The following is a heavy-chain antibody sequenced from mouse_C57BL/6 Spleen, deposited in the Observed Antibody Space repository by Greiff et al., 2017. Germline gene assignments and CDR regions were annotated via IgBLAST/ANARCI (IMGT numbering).Heavy chain of an antibody. V-gene: IGHV1-52*01. J-gene: IGHJ2*01. Sequence: VQLQESGAELVRPGSSVKLSCKASGYTFTSYWMHWVKQRPIQGLEWIGNIDPSDSETHYNQKFKDKATLTVDKSSSTAYMQLSSLTSEDSAVYYCAREGDYGGSPFDYWGQGTTLTVSS. D-gene: IGHD1-1*01. CDR2: IDPSDSET. CDR1: GYTFTSYW. CDR3: AREGDYGGSPFDY.